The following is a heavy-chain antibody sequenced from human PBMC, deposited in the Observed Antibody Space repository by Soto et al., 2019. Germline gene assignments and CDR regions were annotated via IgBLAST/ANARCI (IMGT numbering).Heavy chain of an antibody. D-gene: IGHD6-19*01. J-gene: IGHJ6*03. Sequence: QDQLLQSGAEVKKPGASVTVSCKASGYSFTNYGITWVRQAPGQGLEWMGWISAFNGNTHYAQKHPGRVNMTTDASTNTAYMQLRSLRSDDTAMYYCARDRGVAPPVAGNTHYYYYMDVWGKGTTVTVSS. CDR1: GYSFTNYG. CDR3: ARDRGVAPPVAGNTHYYYYMDV. CDR2: ISAFNGNT. V-gene: IGHV1-18*01.